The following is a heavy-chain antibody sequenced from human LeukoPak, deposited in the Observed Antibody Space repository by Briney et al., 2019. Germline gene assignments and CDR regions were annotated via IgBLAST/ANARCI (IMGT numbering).Heavy chain of an antibody. J-gene: IGHJ4*02. CDR2: ISGSGGST. CDR1: GFTSSSYA. CDR3: AKEAYCSSTSCYYGPPDY. Sequence: GGSLRLSCAASGFTSSSYAMSWVRQAPGKGLEWVSAISGSGGSTYYADSVKGRFTISRDNSKNTLYLQMNSLRAEDTAVYYCAKEAYCSSTSCYYGPPDYWGQGTLVTVSS. V-gene: IGHV3-23*01. D-gene: IGHD2-2*01.